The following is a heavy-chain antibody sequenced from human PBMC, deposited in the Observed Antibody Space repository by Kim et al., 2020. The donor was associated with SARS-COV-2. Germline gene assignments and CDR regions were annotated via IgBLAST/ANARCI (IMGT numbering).Heavy chain of an antibody. J-gene: IGHJ5*02. CDR1: GYTFTSYA. CDR2: INTNTGNP. D-gene: IGHD6-13*01. V-gene: IGHV7-4-1*02. CDR3: ARVSWARAIAASGTLASNSWFDT. Sequence: ASVKVSCKASGYTFTSYAMNWVRQAPGQGLEWMGWINTNTGNPTYAQGFTGRFVFSLDTSVSTAYLQISSLKAEDTAVYYCARVSWARAIAASGTLASNSWFDTWGQGTLVTVSS.